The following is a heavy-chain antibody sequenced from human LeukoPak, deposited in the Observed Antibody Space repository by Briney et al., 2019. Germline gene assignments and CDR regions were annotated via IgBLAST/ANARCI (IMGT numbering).Heavy chain of an antibody. J-gene: IGHJ4*02. CDR3: AKDEAAAGGGLDY. Sequence: GGSLRLSCAASGFAVNTKFMNWVRQAPGKGLEWVSVIYSGGLTYYADSVKGRFSIFRDNSKNTVYLQMNSLRAEDTAVYYCAKDEAAAGGGLDYWGQGTLVIVPS. CDR1: GFAVNTKF. D-gene: IGHD6-13*01. V-gene: IGHV3-53*01. CDR2: IYSGGLT.